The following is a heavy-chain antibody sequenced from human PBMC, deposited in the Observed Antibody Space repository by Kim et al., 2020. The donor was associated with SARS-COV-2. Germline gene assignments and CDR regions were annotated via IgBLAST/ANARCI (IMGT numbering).Heavy chain of an antibody. CDR1: GFTFTNYA. CDR3: AKALGRCRGVACYARIDS. Sequence: GGSLRLSCVASGFTFTNYAMSWVRQAPGKGLEWVSGISDSGSSAYYADSVEGRFTLSRDNSKSALYLQMNSLRADDTAIYYCAKALGRCRGVACYARIDSWGQGTLATVSS. D-gene: IGHD2-15*01. CDR2: ISDSGSSA. V-gene: IGHV3-23*01. J-gene: IGHJ4*02.